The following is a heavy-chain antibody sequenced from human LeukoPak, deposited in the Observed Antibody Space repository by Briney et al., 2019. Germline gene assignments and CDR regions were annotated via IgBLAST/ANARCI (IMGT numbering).Heavy chain of an antibody. J-gene: IGHJ4*02. V-gene: IGHV3-30*03. Sequence: GGSLRLSCAASGFTFSSYGMHWVRQAPGKGLEWVAVISYDGSNKYYADSVKGRFTISRDNSKNTLYLQMNSLRAEDTAVYYCTAMDSYWGQGTLVTVSS. CDR1: GFTFSSYG. CDR3: TAMDSY. D-gene: IGHD5-18*01. CDR2: ISYDGSNK.